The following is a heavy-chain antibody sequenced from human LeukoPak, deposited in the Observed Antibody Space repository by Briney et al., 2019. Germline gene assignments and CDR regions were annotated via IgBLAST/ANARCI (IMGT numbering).Heavy chain of an antibody. CDR1: GFTFSSYG. D-gene: IGHD3-22*01. V-gene: IGHV3-30*02. J-gene: IGHJ4*02. Sequence: GGSLRLSCAASGFTFSSYGMHWVRQAPGKGLEWVAFIRHDGSNKYYADSVKGRFTISRDNSKNTLYLQMNSLRAEDTAVYYCAKDHTWDSSGYYPYWGQGTLVTVSS. CDR3: AKDHTWDSSGYYPY. CDR2: IRHDGSNK.